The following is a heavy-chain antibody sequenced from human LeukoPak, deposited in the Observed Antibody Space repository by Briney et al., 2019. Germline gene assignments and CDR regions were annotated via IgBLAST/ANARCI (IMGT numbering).Heavy chain of an antibody. D-gene: IGHD6-19*01. Sequence: PGGSLRLSCAASGLTFSSYAMHWVRQAPGKGLEWVAVISYGGSNKYYADSEKRRFTISRDNSKKTLYLQMNSRRAEDTAVYYCARDIDSSGWSPLYYYYYGMDVWGQGTTVTVSS. CDR1: GLTFSSYA. CDR2: ISYGGSNK. CDR3: ARDIDSSGWSPLYYYYYGMDV. V-gene: IGHV3-30-3*01. J-gene: IGHJ6*02.